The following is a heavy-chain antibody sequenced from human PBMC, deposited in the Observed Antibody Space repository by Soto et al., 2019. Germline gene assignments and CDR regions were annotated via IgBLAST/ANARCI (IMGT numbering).Heavy chain of an antibody. D-gene: IGHD3-9*01. CDR1: GLTFSSYA. V-gene: IGHV3-30-3*01. CDR2: ISYDGSNK. CDR3: ARGSDYDILTGYLGVDYFDY. J-gene: IGHJ4*02. Sequence: QVQLVESGGGVVQPGRSLRLSCAASGLTFSSYAMHWVRQAPGKGLEWVAVISYDGSNKYYADSVKGRFTISRDNSKNTLYLQMNSLRAEDTAAYYCARGSDYDILTGYLGVDYFDYWGQGTLVTVSS.